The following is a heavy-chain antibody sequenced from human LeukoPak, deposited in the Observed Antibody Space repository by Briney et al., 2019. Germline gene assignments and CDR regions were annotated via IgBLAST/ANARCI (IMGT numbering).Heavy chain of an antibody. V-gene: IGHV3-23*01. Sequence: GGSLRLSCAASGFAFSNYAMTWVRQAPGKGLEWVSAIGGSGGNINYADSVRGRFTISRDNAKNSLYLQMNSLRAEDTALYYCAKGLRQWLAYYFDYWGQGTLVTVSS. J-gene: IGHJ4*02. CDR2: IGGSGGNI. CDR1: GFAFSNYA. D-gene: IGHD6-19*01. CDR3: AKGLRQWLAYYFDY.